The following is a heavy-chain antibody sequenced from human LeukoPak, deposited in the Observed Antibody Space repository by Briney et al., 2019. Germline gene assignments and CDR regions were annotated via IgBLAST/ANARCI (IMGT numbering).Heavy chain of an antibody. V-gene: IGHV4-34*01. CDR1: GGSFSGYY. J-gene: IGHJ5*02. CDR2: INHSGST. D-gene: IGHD3-10*01. Sequence: SETLSLTCAVYGGSFSGYYWSWIRQPPGKGLEWIGEINHSGSTNYNPSLKSRVTISVDTSKNQFSLKLSSVTAADTAVYYWAPRGNSYWFDPWGQGTLVTVSS. CDR3: APRGNSYWFDP.